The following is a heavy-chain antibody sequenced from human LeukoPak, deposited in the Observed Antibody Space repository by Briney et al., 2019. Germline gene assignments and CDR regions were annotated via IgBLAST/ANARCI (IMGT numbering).Heavy chain of an antibody. J-gene: IGHJ6*03. CDR2: IQYDGSNE. CDR3: AKDRCSNGIGCYYYYMDV. V-gene: IGHV3-30*02. D-gene: IGHD2-8*01. Sequence: GGSQRLFCAAWGFTFSRYGMHWVRQAPGKGLEWVAYIQYDGSNEQCAHSVKGRFRISRDSSKNVLYLQMNSLRAEDTAVYYCAKDRCSNGIGCYYYYMDVWGKGTTVTISS. CDR1: GFTFSRYG.